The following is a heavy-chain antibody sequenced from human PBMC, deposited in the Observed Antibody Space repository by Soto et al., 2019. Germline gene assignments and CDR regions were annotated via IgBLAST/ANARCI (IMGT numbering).Heavy chain of an antibody. CDR2: ISVGGDRK. CDR3: SRWDGYGDY. V-gene: IGHV3-23*01. D-gene: IGHD3-16*01. CDR1: GFSVSRYS. Sequence: GGSLRLSCAASGFSVSRYSMTWVRQAPGKGLEYVSGISVGGDRKFYADSVKGRFTVSRDNSKNILYLQMDSLRVDDTAIYYCSRWDGYGDYWGQGTLVTVSS. J-gene: IGHJ4*02.